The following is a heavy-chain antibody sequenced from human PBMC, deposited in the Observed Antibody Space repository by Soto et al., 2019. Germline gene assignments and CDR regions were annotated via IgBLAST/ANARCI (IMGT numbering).Heavy chain of an antibody. CDR2: ISSSSSHT. CDR3: ARRISAHVAY. CDR1: GFVFSDYY. Sequence: QVQLVESGGGLVKAGGSLRLSCAASGFVFSDYYMTWIRQAPGKGLEWLTYISSSSSHTNYADSVKGRFTISRDNAKNSVYLQINSLRAEDTAVYYCARRISAHVAYWGQGTLVTVSS. V-gene: IGHV3-11*05. J-gene: IGHJ4*02.